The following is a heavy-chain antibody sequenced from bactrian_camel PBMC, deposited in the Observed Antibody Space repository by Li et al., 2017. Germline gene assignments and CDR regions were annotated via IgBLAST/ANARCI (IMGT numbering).Heavy chain of an antibody. V-gene: IGHV3S40*01. CDR3: AARDPYCYTKLSVADFTY. CDR2: LWIGGATT. Sequence: VQLVESGGGSVEAGGSLTLSCAAGRYTYKRNYMGWFRQRPGKDREGLAVLWIGGATTTYADSVKGRFTISQDNAKNTVYLQMNSLKPEDTAMYYCAARDPYCYTKLSVADFTYWGQGTQVTVS. J-gene: IGHJ6*01. D-gene: IGHD2*01. CDR1: RYTYKRNY.